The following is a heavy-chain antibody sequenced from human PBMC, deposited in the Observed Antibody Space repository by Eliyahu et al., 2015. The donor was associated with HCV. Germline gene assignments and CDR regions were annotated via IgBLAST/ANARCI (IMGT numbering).Heavy chain of an antibody. CDR1: GFXFNSHA. J-gene: IGHJ4*02. V-gene: IGHV3-23*01. CDR3: AKVLGAGYDFWSGYYGSDH. Sequence: EVQLLESGGGFVQPGGSLRLSCXASGFXFNSHAXXWVRQAPGKGLGWVSHISGSGRTTYYADSVKGRFTISRDNSKNTLHLQMNNVRADDTGVYYCAKVLGAGYDFWSGYYGSDHWGQGTLVTVSS. D-gene: IGHD3-3*01. CDR2: ISGSGRTT.